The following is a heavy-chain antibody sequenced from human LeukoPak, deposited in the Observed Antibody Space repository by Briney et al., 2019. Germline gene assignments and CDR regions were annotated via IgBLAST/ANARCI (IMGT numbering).Heavy chain of an antibody. J-gene: IGHJ4*02. D-gene: IGHD1-26*01. Sequence: GGSLRLSCAASGFTFSSYAMHWVRQAPGKGLEWVAVISYDGSNKYYADSVKGRFTISRDNSKNTLYLQMNSLRAEDTAVYYCARDRVGATDYFDYWGQGTLVTVSS. CDR2: ISYDGSNK. CDR3: ARDRVGATDYFDY. CDR1: GFTFSSYA. V-gene: IGHV3-30-3*01.